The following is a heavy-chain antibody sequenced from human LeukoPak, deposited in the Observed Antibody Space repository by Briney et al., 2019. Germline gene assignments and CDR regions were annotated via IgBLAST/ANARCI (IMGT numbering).Heavy chain of an antibody. Sequence: GESLKISCKGSGYGFTSYWISWVRQMPGKGLEWMGRIDPSDSYTNYSPSFQGHVTISADTSISTAYLQWSSLEASDTAMYYCARQYSSSSGGDYWGQGTLVTVSS. D-gene: IGHD6-6*01. CDR1: GYGFTSYW. CDR3: ARQYSSSSGGDY. V-gene: IGHV5-10-1*01. CDR2: IDPSDSYT. J-gene: IGHJ4*02.